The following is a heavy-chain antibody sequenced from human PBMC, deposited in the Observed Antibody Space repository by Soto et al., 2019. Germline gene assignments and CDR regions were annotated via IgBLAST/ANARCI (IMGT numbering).Heavy chain of an antibody. CDR3: ARDFPTSTVLEFWSGYWKWVDP. J-gene: IGHJ5*02. D-gene: IGHD3-3*01. CDR1: GGTFSSYA. CDR2: IIPIFGTA. Sequence: SVKVSCKASGGTFSSYAISWVRQAPGQGLEWIGGIIPIFGTANYAQKFQGRVTINAAECTSTAYMELSSLRSEDAAVDYCARDFPTSTVLEFWSGYWKWVDPLGQGTLVTVSA. V-gene: IGHV1-69*13.